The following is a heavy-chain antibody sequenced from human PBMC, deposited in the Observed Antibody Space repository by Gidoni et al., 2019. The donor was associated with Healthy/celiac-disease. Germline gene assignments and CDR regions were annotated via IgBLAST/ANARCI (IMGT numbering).Heavy chain of an antibody. CDR1: GGPISSSNW. J-gene: IGHJ3*02. D-gene: IGHD2-2*01. CDR2: IYHSGST. Sequence: QVQPQQSGPGLVKPSGTLSLTRAVSGGPISSSNWWSWVRQPPGKGLEWIGEIYHSGSTNYNPSLKSRVTISVDKSKNQFSLKLSSVTAADTAVYYCASSIVVVPAATEVNAFDIWGQGTMVTVSS. V-gene: IGHV4-4*02. CDR3: ASSIVVVPAATEVNAFDI.